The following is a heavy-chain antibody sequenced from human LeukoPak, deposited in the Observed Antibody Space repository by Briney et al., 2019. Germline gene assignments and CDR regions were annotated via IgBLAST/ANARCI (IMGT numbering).Heavy chain of an antibody. V-gene: IGHV3-30*18. D-gene: IGHD3-9*01. CDR3: AKGRDYYDILTGYYRY. CDR1: GFTFSSYG. Sequence: GGSLRLSCAASGFTFSSYGMHWVRQAPGKGLEWVAVISYDGSNKYYADSVKGRFTISRDNSKNTLYLQMNSLRAEDTAVYYCAKGRDYYDILTGYYRYWGQGTLVTVSS. CDR2: ISYDGSNK. J-gene: IGHJ4*02.